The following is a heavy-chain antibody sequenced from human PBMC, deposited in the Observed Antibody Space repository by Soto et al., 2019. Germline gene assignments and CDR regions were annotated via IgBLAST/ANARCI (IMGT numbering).Heavy chain of an antibody. D-gene: IGHD7-27*01. CDR1: GGTFSSYA. V-gene: IGHV1-69*01. CDR2: IIPIFGTA. J-gene: IGHJ2*01. CDR3: ARDSLTGDYSVDYWYFDL. Sequence: QVQLVQSGAEVKKPGSSVKVSCKASGGTFSSYAISWVRQAPGQGLEWMGGIIPIFGTANYAQKFQGRVTITADESRSTAYMELSSLRSEDTAVYYCARDSLTGDYSVDYWYFDLWGRGTLVTVSS.